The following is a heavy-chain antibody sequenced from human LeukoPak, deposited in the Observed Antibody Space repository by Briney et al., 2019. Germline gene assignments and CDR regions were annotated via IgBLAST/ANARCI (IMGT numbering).Heavy chain of an antibody. Sequence: GASVKVSCKASGYTFTSYYMHWVRQAPGQGLEWMGIINPGGGSTSYAQKFQGRVTMTRGTSTSTVYMELSSLRSEDTAVYYCARDLRGYSYYYGMDVWGQGTTVTVSS. D-gene: IGHD5-12*01. J-gene: IGHJ6*02. CDR3: ARDLRGYSYYYGMDV. CDR1: GYTFTSYY. CDR2: INPGGGST. V-gene: IGHV1-46*01.